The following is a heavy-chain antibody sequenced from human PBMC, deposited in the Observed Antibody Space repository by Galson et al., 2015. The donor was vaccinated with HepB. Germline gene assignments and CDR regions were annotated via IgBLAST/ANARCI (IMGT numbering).Heavy chain of an antibody. V-gene: IGHV1-3*01. CDR3: AREGSSSYAFDI. D-gene: IGHD2-2*01. J-gene: IGHJ3*02. CDR2: INAGNGNR. Sequence: SVKVSCKATGYTFTNYAMHWVRQAPGQRLEWMGWINAGNGNRKYSQKFQGRVTITRDTSASTAYIELSSLTSEDTAVYYCAREGSSSYAFDIWGQGTMVTVSS. CDR1: GYTFTNYA.